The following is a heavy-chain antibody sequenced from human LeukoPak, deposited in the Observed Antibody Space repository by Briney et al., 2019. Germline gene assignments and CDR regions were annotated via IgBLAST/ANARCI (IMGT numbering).Heavy chain of an antibody. J-gene: IGHJ6*03. V-gene: IGHV3-43*02. Sequence: GGSLRLSCAASGFTFDDYAMHWVRQAPGKGLEWVSLISWDGGSTYYADSVKGRFTISRDNSKNSLYLQMNSLRTEDTALYYCATYTAMDPYYYYYMDVWGKGTTVTVSS. CDR3: ATYTAMDPYYYYYMDV. CDR1: GFTFDDYA. D-gene: IGHD5-18*01. CDR2: ISWDGGST.